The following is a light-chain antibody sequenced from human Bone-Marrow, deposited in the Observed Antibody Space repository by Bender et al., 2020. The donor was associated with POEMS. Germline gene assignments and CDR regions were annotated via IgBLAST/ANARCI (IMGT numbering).Light chain of an antibody. CDR1: SSNIGNYG. Sequence: QSVVTQPPSLSEAPRQRVTISCSGSSSNIGNYGANWYQQLPGEAPKILIYYDDLLTPGVSDRFSASKSGTSASLAIRGLQSGDEALYSCSAWKHSLSGWLFGGGTKLAVL. CDR3: SAWKHSLSGWL. J-gene: IGLJ2*01. CDR2: YDD. V-gene: IGLV1-36*01.